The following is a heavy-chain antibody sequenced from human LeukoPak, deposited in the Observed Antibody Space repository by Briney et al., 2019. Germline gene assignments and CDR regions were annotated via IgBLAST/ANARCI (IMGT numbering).Heavy chain of an antibody. CDR3: ARVAYPWYFDY. CDR1: GFTFSDYY. V-gene: IGHV3-11*04. Sequence: PGGSLRLSCAASGFTFSDYYMSWIRQAPGRGLECISYTYNSGTTIFYADSVKGRFTISRDNAKNSLYLQMNSLRAEDTAVYYCARVAYPWYFDYWGQGTLVTVSS. J-gene: IGHJ4*02. CDR2: TYNSGTTI. D-gene: IGHD2-2*01.